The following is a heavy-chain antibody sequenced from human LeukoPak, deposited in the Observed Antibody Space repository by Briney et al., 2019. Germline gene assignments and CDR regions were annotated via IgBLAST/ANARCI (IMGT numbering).Heavy chain of an antibody. CDR3: ARVSGEITIFGVVEYYFDY. CDR2: INPSGGST. Sequence: ASVKVSCKASGYTFTSYYMHWVRQAPGQGLEWMGIINPSGGSTSYAQKFQGRVTMTRDMSTSTVYMELSSLRSEDTAVYYCARVSGEITIFGVVEYYFDYWGQGTLVTVSS. J-gene: IGHJ4*02. V-gene: IGHV1-46*01. D-gene: IGHD3-3*01. CDR1: GYTFTSYY.